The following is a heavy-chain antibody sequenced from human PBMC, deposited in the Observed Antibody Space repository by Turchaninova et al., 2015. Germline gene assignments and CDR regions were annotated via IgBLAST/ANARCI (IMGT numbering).Heavy chain of an antibody. CDR1: GFTFSSYE. Sequence: EVQLVESGGGLVQPGGSLRLSCAASGFTFSSYEMTWVRQAPGKGRGWVPYIRGDGSTIYYADSLKGRFTISRDNAKNSLYLQMNSLRAEDTAVYYCARADSSGIVDYWGQGTLVTVSS. J-gene: IGHJ4*02. D-gene: IGHD6-19*01. CDR2: IRGDGSTI. V-gene: IGHV3-48*03. CDR3: ARADSSGIVDY.